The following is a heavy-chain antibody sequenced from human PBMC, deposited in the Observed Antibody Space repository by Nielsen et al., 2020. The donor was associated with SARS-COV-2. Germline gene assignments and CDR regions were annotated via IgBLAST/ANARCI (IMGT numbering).Heavy chain of an antibody. CDR1: GFTFDDYA. CDR2: ISWNSGSI. CDR3: ANTADEGSGMDV. D-gene: IGHD5-18*01. V-gene: IGHV3-9*01. J-gene: IGHJ6*02. Sequence: GGSLRLSCAASGFTFDDYAMHWVRQAPGKGLEWVSGISWNSGSIGYADSVKGRFTISRDNAKNSLYLQMNSLRAEGTALYYCANTADEGSGMDVWGQGTTVTVSS.